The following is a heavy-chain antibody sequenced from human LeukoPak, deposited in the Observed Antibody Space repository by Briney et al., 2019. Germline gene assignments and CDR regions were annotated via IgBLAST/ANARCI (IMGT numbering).Heavy chain of an antibody. D-gene: IGHD3-10*01. CDR2: IYYTGST. CDR1: GGSISNYY. V-gene: IGHV4-59*12. J-gene: IGHJ4*02. Sequence: PSETLSLTCTVSGGSISNYYWTWIRQPPGKGLEWIGYIYYTGSTNYNPSLKSRVTISVATSKNQFSLRLSSVTAADTAVYYCARDVWFGAGRTFDYWGQGTLVTVSS. CDR3: ARDVWFGAGRTFDY.